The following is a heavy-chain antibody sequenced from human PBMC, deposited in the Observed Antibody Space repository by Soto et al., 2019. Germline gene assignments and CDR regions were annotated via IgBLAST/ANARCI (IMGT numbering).Heavy chain of an antibody. CDR2: IYTGDTP. Sequence: GGSLRLSCAAPRFTVGSSDVSWVRQAPGKGLEWVSVIYTGDTPYYADSVKGRFTISRDNSKNTLYLQMNSLRVEDTAVYYCTRDLMDVVPPADDLFDPWGQGILVTVSS. J-gene: IGHJ5*02. CDR3: TRDLMDVVPPADDLFDP. CDR1: RFTVGSSD. V-gene: IGHV3-53*01. D-gene: IGHD2-2*01.